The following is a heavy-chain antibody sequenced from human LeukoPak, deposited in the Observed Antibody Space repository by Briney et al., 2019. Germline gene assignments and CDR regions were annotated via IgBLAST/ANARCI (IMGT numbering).Heavy chain of an antibody. D-gene: IGHD1-26*01. V-gene: IGHV4-38-2*02. CDR1: GYSISSGYY. J-gene: IGHJ3*02. CDR3: ARYSGSYPHDAFDI. Sequence: PSETLSLTCTVSGYSISSGYYWGWIRQPPGKGLEWIGIIYHSGRTDYNPSLKSRVTISEDTSKNQFSLKLSSVTAADTAVYYCARYSGSYPHDAFDIWGQGTMVTVSS. CDR2: IYHSGRT.